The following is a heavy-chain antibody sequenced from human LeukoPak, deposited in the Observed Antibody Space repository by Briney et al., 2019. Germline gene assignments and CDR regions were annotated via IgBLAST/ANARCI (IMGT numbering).Heavy chain of an antibody. CDR3: ARGAYYYED. CDR1: GFTFRNYW. V-gene: IGHV3-48*01. D-gene: IGHD3-22*01. CDR2: ISSSSSTI. J-gene: IGHJ4*02. Sequence: TGGSLRLSCAASGFTFRNYWMSWVRQAPGTGLEWVSYISSSSSTIYYADSVKGRFTISRDNAKNSLYLQMNSLRAEDTAVYYCARGAYYYEDWGQGTLVTVSS.